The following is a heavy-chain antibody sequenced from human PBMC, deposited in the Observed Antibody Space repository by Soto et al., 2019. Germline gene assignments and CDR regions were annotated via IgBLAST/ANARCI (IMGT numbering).Heavy chain of an antibody. CDR2: IGSRSSAI. CDR1: GFTFSSSV. D-gene: IGHD3-16*01. J-gene: IGHJ4*02. Sequence: EVQLVESGGGLVQPGGSLRLSCAASGFTFSSSVMSWVRQAPGKGLEWVSDIGSRSSAIFYADSVKGRFSISRDNAKNSLYLQMNSLRAEDTAVYYWARFFGEYSYGQRYLGDWGQGTLVSVSS. CDR3: ARFFGEYSYGQRYLGD. V-gene: IGHV3-48*03.